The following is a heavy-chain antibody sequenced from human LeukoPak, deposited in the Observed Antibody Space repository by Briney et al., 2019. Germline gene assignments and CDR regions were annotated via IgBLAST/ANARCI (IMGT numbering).Heavy chain of an antibody. D-gene: IGHD3-22*01. J-gene: IGHJ4*02. CDR3: ARAYYYDSSGYCEDFDY. CDR1: GYTFTGYY. Sequence: ASVKVSCKASGYTFTGYYTHWVRQAPGQGLEWMGRINPNSGGTNYAQKFQGRVTMTRDTSISTAYMELSRLRSDDTAVYYCARAYYYDSSGYCEDFDYWGQGTLVTVSS. CDR2: INPNSGGT. V-gene: IGHV1-2*06.